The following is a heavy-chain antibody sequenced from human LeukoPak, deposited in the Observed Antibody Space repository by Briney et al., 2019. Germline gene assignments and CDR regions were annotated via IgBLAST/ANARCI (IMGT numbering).Heavy chain of an antibody. CDR3: ALITMVRGVIIGYY. CDR2: INAGNGNT. V-gene: IGHV1-3*01. CDR1: GYTFTSYA. J-gene: IGHJ4*02. D-gene: IGHD3-10*01. Sequence: ASVKVSCKASGYTFTSYAMHWVRQAPGQRLEWMGWINAGNGNTKYSQKFQGRVTITRDTSASTAYMELSSLRSEDTAVYCCALITMVRGVIIGYYWGQGTLVTVSS.